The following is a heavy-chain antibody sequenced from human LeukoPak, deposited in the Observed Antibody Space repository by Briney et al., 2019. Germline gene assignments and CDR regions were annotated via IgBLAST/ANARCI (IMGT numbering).Heavy chain of an antibody. CDR2: IIPIFGTA. J-gene: IGHJ5*02. CDR3: AGERITIFRVELTNNWFDP. D-gene: IGHD3-3*01. Sequence: SVKVSCKASGGTFSSYAISWVRQAPGQGLEWMGRIIPIFGTANYAQKFQGRVTITTDESTSTAYIELSSLRSEYTDVYYCAGERITIFRVELTNNWFDPWGQGTLVTVSS. V-gene: IGHV1-69*05. CDR1: GGTFSSYA.